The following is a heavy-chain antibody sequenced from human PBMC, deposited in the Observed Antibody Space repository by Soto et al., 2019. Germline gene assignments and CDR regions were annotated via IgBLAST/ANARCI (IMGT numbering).Heavy chain of an antibody. CDR2: IYYSGST. CDR1: GGSISSGGYY. V-gene: IGHV4-31*03. CDR3: ARSITMVRGVIVYYFDY. J-gene: IGHJ4*02. Sequence: SETLSLTCTVSGGSISSGGYYWSWIRQHPGKGLEWIGYIYYSGSTYYNPSLKSRVTISVDTSKNQFSLKLSSVTAADTAVYYCARSITMVRGVIVYYFDYWGQGTLVTVSS. D-gene: IGHD3-10*01.